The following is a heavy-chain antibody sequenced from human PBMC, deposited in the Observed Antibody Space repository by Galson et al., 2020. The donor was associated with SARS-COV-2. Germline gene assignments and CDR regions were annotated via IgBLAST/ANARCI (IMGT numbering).Heavy chain of an antibody. CDR2: IDWDDDK. CDR3: SLITVNSSSWLGYYYYYGMDA. V-gene: IGHV2-70*01. D-gene: IGHD6-13*01. Sequence: SGSTLVKPTQTLTLTCTFSGFSLSTSGMCVSWIRQPPGKALEWLALIDWDDDKYYSTSLKTTLTISKDTSKNQVVLTMTNMDPVDTATYYCSLITVNSSSWLGYYYYYGMDAWGQGTPVTVSS. J-gene: IGHJ6*02. CDR1: GFSLSTSGMC.